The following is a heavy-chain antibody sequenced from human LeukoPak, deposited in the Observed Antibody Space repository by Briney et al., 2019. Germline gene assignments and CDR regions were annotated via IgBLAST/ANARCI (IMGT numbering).Heavy chain of an antibody. J-gene: IGHJ4*01. D-gene: IGHD2-21*02. CDR3: ARDRGAYCGGDCYLGFDY. CDR2: ITGSGSTI. Sequence: GGSLRLSCAASGFTFRSYEMNWVRQAPGKGLEWISYITGSGSTIYYADSVKGRFTISRDNAKKSLYLQMTSLTAEDTAVYYCARDRGAYCGGDCYLGFDYWGRGTLVTVSS. V-gene: IGHV3-48*03. CDR1: GFTFRSYE.